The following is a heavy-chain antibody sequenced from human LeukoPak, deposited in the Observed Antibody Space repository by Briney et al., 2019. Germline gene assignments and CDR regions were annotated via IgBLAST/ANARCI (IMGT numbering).Heavy chain of an antibody. V-gene: IGHV3-74*01. D-gene: IGHD2/OR15-2a*01. CDR2: INEGGSVT. J-gene: IGHJ4*02. Sequence: GGSLRLSCAASGFTFSNYWMHWVRQAPGKGLVWVSRINEGGSVTDYADSVKGRFTISRDNAKNTLYLEMNSLRAEDTAVYYCVSFYEAYWGRGTLVTVSS. CDR3: VSFYEAY. CDR1: GFTFSNYW.